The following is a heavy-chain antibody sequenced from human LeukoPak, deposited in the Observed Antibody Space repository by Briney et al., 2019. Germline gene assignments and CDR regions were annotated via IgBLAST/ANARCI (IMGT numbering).Heavy chain of an antibody. CDR3: ARAVSGSSPSDY. Sequence: QPGGSLRLSCAASGFTVSSNYVSWVRQAPGKGLEWVSVVYSGGSTYYADSVKGRFTISRDNSKNTLYLQMNSLRAEDTAVYYCARAVSGSSPSDYWGQGTLVTVSS. CDR1: GFTVSSNY. D-gene: IGHD3-16*01. V-gene: IGHV3-53*01. CDR2: VYSGGST. J-gene: IGHJ4*02.